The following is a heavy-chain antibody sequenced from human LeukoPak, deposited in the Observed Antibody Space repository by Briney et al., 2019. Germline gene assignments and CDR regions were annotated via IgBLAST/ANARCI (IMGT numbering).Heavy chain of an antibody. CDR2: INPRGGST. D-gene: IGHD1-26*01. J-gene: IGHJ4*02. Sequence: ASVKVSCKASGYTFTSYYMHWMRQAPGQGPEWMGIINPRGGSTDYAQKFQGRITMTSDTSTSTVYMELNSLRSEDTAVYYCARANRDGNSGSYPYWGQGTLVTVSS. CDR3: ARANRDGNSGSYPY. CDR1: GYTFTSYY. V-gene: IGHV1-46*01.